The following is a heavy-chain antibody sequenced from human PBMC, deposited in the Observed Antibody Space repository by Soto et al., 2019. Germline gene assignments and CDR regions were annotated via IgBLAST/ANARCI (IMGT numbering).Heavy chain of an antibody. J-gene: IGHJ4*02. D-gene: IGHD3-22*01. CDR3: ARDRVYYYDSSGYYNFDF. CDR1: GFTFSHYA. V-gene: IGHV3-30-3*01. CDR2: VSYDGTKQ. Sequence: GGSLRLSCAASGFTFSHYAMHWVRQAPGKGLEWVAVVSYDGTKQFYADSVKGRFTISRDSSKSTLYLQMNNLRDEDTAVYYCARDRVYYYDSSGYYNFDFWGQGTLVTVSS.